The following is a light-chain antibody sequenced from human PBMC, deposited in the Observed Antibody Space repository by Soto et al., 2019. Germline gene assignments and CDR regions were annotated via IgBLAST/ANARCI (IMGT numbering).Light chain of an antibody. CDR1: SPDFASYNR. CDR3: SSYTSSSTLV. Sequence: QSALTQPPSVSGSPGQSVTIACTGTSPDFASYNRVSWYQQPPGTAPKLIIYEASNRPSGVPDRFSGSKSGNTASLTISGLQAEDEADYYCSSYTSSSTLVFGTGTKVTVL. J-gene: IGLJ1*01. V-gene: IGLV2-18*02. CDR2: EAS.